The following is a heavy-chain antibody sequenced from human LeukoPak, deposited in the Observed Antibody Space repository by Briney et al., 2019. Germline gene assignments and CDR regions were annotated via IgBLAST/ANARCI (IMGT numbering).Heavy chain of an antibody. D-gene: IGHD3-10*02. V-gene: IGHV3-64*02. CDR1: GFTFSNYA. Sequence: PGGSLRLSCAASGFTFSNYAMHWVRQAPGKGLEYVSLISSKGGSTYYADSVKGRFTISRDNSKNSLYLQMNSLRAEDTAVYYCARDLSVRGVIISPFAHDYWGQGTLVTVSS. CDR2: ISSKGGST. J-gene: IGHJ4*02. CDR3: ARDLSVRGVIISPFAHDY.